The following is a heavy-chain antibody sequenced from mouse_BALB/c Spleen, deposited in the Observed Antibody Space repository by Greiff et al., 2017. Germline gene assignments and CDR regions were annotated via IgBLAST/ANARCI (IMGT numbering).Heavy chain of an antibody. CDR2: ISNGGGST. V-gene: IGHV5-12-2*01. CDR3: AKRGTTVVAPYYAMDY. J-gene: IGHJ4*01. Sequence: EVKLVESGGGLVQPGGSLKLSCAASGFTFSSYTMSWVRQTPEKRLEWVAYISNGGGSTYYPDTVKGRFTISRDNAKNTLYLQKSSLKSEDTAMYYCAKRGTTVVAPYYAMDYWGQGTSVTVSS. D-gene: IGHD1-1*01. CDR1: GFTFSSYT.